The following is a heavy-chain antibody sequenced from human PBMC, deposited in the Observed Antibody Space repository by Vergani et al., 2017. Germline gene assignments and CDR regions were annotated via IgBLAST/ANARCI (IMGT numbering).Heavy chain of an antibody. Sequence: QVQLVQSGAEVKKPGASVKVSCKASGYTFTSYGISWVRQAPGQGLEWMGWINAYNGNTNYAQKLQGRVTMTTDTSTSTAYMERRILRSDVTAVYYCARSARSSWSAHVDYWGQGTLVTVSS. CDR1: GYTFTSYG. D-gene: IGHD6-13*01. J-gene: IGHJ4*02. CDR3: ARSARSSWSAHVDY. V-gene: IGHV1-18*01. CDR2: INAYNGNT.